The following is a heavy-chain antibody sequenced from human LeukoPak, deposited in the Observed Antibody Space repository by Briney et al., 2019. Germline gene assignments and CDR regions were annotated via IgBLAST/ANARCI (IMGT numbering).Heavy chain of an antibody. CDR3: ARDSDVHCSGGSCTIFDY. D-gene: IGHD2-15*01. CDR2: ISSSSSYI. J-gene: IGHJ4*02. V-gene: IGHV3-21*01. Sequence: PGGSLRLSCAASGFTFSSYEMNWVRQAPGKGLEWVSSISSSSSYIYYADSVKGRFTISRDNAKKSLYLQMNSLRAEDTAIYYCARDSDVHCSGGSCTIFDYWGQGTLVTVSS. CDR1: GFTFSSYE.